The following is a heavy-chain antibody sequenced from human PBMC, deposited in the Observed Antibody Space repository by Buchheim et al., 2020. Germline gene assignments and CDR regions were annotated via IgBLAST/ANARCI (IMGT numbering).Heavy chain of an antibody. D-gene: IGHD2-21*02. V-gene: IGHV1-18*01. CDR3: ARGSVTVDY. Sequence: QVQLVQSGPEVKKPGASVKVSCKASGYTFTSYGITWVRQAPGQGLEWLGWVSAQNGRTDFAEKVQGRVTMTTDTSTSTAYMVLRNLRSDDRAVYYCARGSVTVDYWGQGTL. CDR2: VSAQNGRT. CDR1: GYTFTSYG. J-gene: IGHJ4*02.